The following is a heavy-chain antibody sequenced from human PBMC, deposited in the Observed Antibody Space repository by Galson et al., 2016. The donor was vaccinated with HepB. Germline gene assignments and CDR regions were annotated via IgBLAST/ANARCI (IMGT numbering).Heavy chain of an antibody. CDR3: ARDRYDILTLAN. CDR1: GFTFSRYG. J-gene: IGHJ4*02. Sequence: SLRLSCAASGFTFSRYGMHWVRQAPGKGLEWVAVISYDGGDKQYADSVKGRFTVSRDNSKNTLYLQMNSLRAEDTAVYYCARDRYDILTLANWGQGTLVTVSS. CDR2: ISYDGGDK. V-gene: IGHV3-30*12. D-gene: IGHD3-9*01.